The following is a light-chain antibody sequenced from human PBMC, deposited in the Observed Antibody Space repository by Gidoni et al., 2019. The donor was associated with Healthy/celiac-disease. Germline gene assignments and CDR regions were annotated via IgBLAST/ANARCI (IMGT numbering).Light chain of an antibody. Sequence: QSALTQPASVSGSPGQSITISCTGTSSDVGGYNSVSWYQQHPGKAPKLMIYEVSNRPSGVATRFSGSKSGNTASLTIAGLKAEDEADYYCSSYTSSSTYVFGTGTKVTVL. CDR1: SSDVGGYNS. V-gene: IGLV2-14*01. CDR2: EVS. CDR3: SSYTSSSTYV. J-gene: IGLJ1*01.